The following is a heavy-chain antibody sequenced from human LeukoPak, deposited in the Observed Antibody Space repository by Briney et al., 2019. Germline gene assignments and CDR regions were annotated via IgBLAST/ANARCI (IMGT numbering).Heavy chain of an antibody. CDR3: ARGGASPNDF. CDR1: RYIFINHG. D-gene: IGHD4/OR15-4a*01. Sequence: GASVNVSCKASRYIFINHGIAWVRQAPGQGLQYMGWISAYNGRTDYAQNLQGRVTMTTDTATTTAYMELRSLTPDDTAVYFCARGGASPNDFWGQGTLVTVSS. CDR2: ISAYNGRT. V-gene: IGHV1-18*01. J-gene: IGHJ4*02.